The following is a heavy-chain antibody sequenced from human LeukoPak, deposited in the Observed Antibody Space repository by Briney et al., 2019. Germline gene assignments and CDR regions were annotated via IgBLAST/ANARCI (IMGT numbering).Heavy chain of an antibody. J-gene: IGHJ4*02. V-gene: IGHV3-53*01. CDR3: AGDHYYDSSGLYYFDY. D-gene: IGHD3-22*01. CDR1: GFTFSSNY. CDR2: IYSGGST. Sequence: GGSLRLSCAASGFTFSSNYMSWVRQAPGKGLEWVSVIYSGGSTYYADSVKGRFTISRDNSKNTLYLQMNSLRAEDTAVYYCAGDHYYDSSGLYYFDYWGQGTLVTVSS.